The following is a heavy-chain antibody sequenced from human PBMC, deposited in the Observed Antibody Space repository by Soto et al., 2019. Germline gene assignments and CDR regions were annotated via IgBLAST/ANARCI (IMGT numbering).Heavy chain of an antibody. CDR3: AREDDGGDRDYYGLDV. CDR1: GGYIKIVHYH. J-gene: IGHJ6*02. Sequence: SETLSLTYTVPGGYIKIVHYHWTWIRQTPGKGLEWIGYIHYTGSISYNPSLQSRLTISVDTSKNQFSLKLTSVTAADTAVYFCAREDDGGDRDYYGLDVWGQGTTVTVSS. V-gene: IGHV4-30-4*01. D-gene: IGHD2-21*02. CDR2: IHYTGSI.